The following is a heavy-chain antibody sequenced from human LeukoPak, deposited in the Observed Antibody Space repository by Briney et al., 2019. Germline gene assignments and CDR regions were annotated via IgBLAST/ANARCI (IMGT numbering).Heavy chain of an antibody. CDR2: IGTAGDT. D-gene: IGHD2-21*02. CDR3: ARGHIVVVTAPDY. Sequence: GGSLRLSCAASGFTFSSYDMHWVRHATGKGLEWVSAIGTAGDTYYPGSVKGRFTISRDNAKNTLYLQMNSLRAEDTAVYYCARGHIVVVTAPDYWGQGTLVTVSS. CDR1: GFTFSSYD. J-gene: IGHJ4*02. V-gene: IGHV3-13*01.